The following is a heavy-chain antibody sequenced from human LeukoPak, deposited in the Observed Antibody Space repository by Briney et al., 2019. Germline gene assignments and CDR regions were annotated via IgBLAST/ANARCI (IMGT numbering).Heavy chain of an antibody. CDR3: AREAWGAGRAFDY. V-gene: IGHV3-11*01. CDR1: GFTFIDCY. CDR2: IGTRSNPI. D-gene: IGHD3-16*01. Sequence: GGSLRLSCAASGFTFIDCYKSWIRQAPGMGLEWISYIGTRSNPIYYADSVKGRFTISRDDAKNSLYLQMNSLRDEDTAVYFCAREAWGAGRAFDYWGQGILVTVSS. J-gene: IGHJ4*02.